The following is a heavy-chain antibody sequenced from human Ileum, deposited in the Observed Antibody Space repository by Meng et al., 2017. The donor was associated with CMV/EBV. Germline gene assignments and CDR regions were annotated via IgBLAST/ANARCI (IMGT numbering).Heavy chain of an antibody. Sequence: QMQLPEPGPGLVKPAATLPLPCTASGDPISSGSHSWAWFRQHPGKRLEWIGSMYFSGIADYNPSLKSRVTISLHATQKQFSLRLTSVTAADSAVYFCARDLTNKWFYYWGQGTLVTVSS. D-gene: IGHD1-26*01. CDR3: ARDLTNKWFYY. J-gene: IGHJ4*02. V-gene: IGHV4-39*07. CDR1: GDPISSGSHS. CDR2: MYFSGIA.